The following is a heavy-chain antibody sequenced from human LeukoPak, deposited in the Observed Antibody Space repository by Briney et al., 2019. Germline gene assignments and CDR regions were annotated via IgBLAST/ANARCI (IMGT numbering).Heavy chain of an antibody. CDR3: AKDLRIVRGFDY. CDR2: ISGSGGST. V-gene: IGHV3-23*01. J-gene: IGHJ4*02. D-gene: IGHD2/OR15-2a*01. Sequence: PGGSLRLSCAASGFTFSSYTMSWVRQAPGKGLEWVSAISGSGGSTYYADSVKGRFTISRDNSKNTLYLQMNSLRAEDTAVYYCAKDLRIVRGFDYWGQGTLVTVSS. CDR1: GFTFSSYT.